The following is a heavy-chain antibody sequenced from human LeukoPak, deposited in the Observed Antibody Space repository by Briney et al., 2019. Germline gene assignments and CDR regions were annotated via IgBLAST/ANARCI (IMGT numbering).Heavy chain of an antibody. Sequence: GGSLRLSCAASGFTFSNYAMSWSARPQGRGWSWFSAISGSGGTTYYAESVKGRFTVSRDNSKNTLYMQMNSLRAEDTAVYYCAKVMVYYYYGMDVWGQGTTVTAAS. CDR2: ISGSGGTT. D-gene: IGHD3-10*01. J-gene: IGHJ6*02. CDR3: AKVMVYYYYGMDV. V-gene: IGHV3-23*01. CDR1: GFTFSNYA.